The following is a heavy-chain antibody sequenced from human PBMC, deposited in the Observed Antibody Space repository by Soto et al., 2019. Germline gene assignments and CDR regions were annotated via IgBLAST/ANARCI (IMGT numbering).Heavy chain of an antibody. D-gene: IGHD2-15*01. Sequence: SVKVSCKASGGTFSSYAISWVRQAPGQGLEWMGGIIPIFGSTSYAQKFQGRVTMTRDTSTSTVYMELSSLRSEDTAVYYCATLWGSGHEDDVFDIWGQGTMVPVSS. CDR2: IIPIFGST. J-gene: IGHJ3*02. V-gene: IGHV1-69*05. CDR1: GGTFSSYA. CDR3: ATLWGSGHEDDVFDI.